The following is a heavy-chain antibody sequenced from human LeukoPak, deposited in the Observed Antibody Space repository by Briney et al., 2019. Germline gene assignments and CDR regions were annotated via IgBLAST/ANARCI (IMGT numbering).Heavy chain of an antibody. CDR1: GYSISSGYY. CDR2: IYHSGST. D-gene: IGHD6-13*01. V-gene: IGHV4-38-2*02. J-gene: IGHJ3*02. Sequence: SETLSLTCTVSGYSISSGYYWGWIRQPPGKGLEWIGSIYHSGSTYYNPSLKSRVTISVDTSKNQFSLKLSSVTAADTAVYYCARSDPIIIAAAGRWGGAFDIWGQGTMVTVSS. CDR3: ARSDPIIIAAAGRWGGAFDI.